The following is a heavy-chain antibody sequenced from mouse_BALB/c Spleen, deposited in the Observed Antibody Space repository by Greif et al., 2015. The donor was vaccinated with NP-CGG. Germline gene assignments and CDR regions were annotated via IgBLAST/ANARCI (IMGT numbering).Heavy chain of an antibody. CDR3: TRLKGYGNYAMDY. CDR2: IYPGNSDT. V-gene: IGHV1-5*01. CDR1: GYTFTSYW. D-gene: IGHD2-1*01. Sequence: EVQLQQSGTVLARPGASVKMSCKASGYTFTSYWMHWVKQRPGQGLEWIGAIYPGNSDTSYNQKFKGKAKLTAVTSTSTAYMELSSLTNEDSAVYYCTRLKGYGNYAMDYWGQVTSVTVSS. J-gene: IGHJ4*01.